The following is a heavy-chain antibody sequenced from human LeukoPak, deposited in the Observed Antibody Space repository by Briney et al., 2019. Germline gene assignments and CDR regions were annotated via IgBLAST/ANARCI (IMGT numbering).Heavy chain of an antibody. V-gene: IGHV1-18*01. CDR2: ISAYNGNT. CDR3: ARVAVAGRKDLGMGEYYFDY. D-gene: IGHD6-19*01. J-gene: IGHJ4*02. Sequence: ASVKVSCKASGYTFTSYGISWVRQAPGQGLEWMGWISAYNGNTNYAQKLQGRVTMTTDTSTSTAYMELRSLGSDDTAVYYCARVAVAGRKDLGMGEYYFDYWGQGTLVTVSS. CDR1: GYTFTSYG.